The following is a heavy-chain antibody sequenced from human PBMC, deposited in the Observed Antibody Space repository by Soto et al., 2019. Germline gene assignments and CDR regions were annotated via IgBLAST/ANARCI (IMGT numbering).Heavy chain of an antibody. CDR1: GFTFSSYG. V-gene: IGHV3-30*18. D-gene: IGHD3-22*01. CDR2: ISYDGSNK. Sequence: PGGSLRLSCAASGFTFSSYGMHWVRQAPGKGLEWVAVISYDGSNKYYADSVKGRFTISRDNSKNTLYLQMNSLRAEDTAVYYCAKAGLYDSSGYYPYYFDYWGQGTLVTV. J-gene: IGHJ4*02. CDR3: AKAGLYDSSGYYPYYFDY.